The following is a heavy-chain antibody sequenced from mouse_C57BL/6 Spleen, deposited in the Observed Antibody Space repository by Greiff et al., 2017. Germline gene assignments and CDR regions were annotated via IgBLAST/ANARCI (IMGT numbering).Heavy chain of an antibody. J-gene: IGHJ2*01. CDR2: INPNNGGT. Sequence: SGPELVKPGASVKMSCKASGYTFTDYIMHWVKQSPGKSLEWIGYINPNNGGTSYNQKFKGKAQLTVSKSSSTAYMELRSLTSEDSAVFYCARSRDYSNVYWGQGTTLTVAS. V-gene: IGHV1-22*01. CDR1: GYTFTDYI. CDR3: ARSRDYSNVY. D-gene: IGHD2-5*01.